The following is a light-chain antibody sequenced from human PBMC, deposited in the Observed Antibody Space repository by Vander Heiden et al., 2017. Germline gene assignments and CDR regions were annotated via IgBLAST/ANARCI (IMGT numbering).Light chain of an antibody. CDR2: AAS. CDR3: QQHHAWPLT. J-gene: IGKJ4*01. CDR1: LSIGNL. V-gene: IGKV3-15*01. Sequence: IVITQSPPTLSVSAGERATLPCRASLSIGNLLAWYQQRPGQAPRLLIYAASSRATGIPARFSGSGSGTEFSLTISSLQSEDFAVYYCQQHHAWPLTFGGGTKVEIK.